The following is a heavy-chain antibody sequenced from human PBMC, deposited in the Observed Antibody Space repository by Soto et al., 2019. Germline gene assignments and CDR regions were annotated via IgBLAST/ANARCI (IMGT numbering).Heavy chain of an antibody. V-gene: IGHV1-2*02. D-gene: IGHD6-6*01. CDR1: GFSFTGYY. CDR2: INAHSGGT. CDR3: AKDLTRQLAYWLDP. J-gene: IGHJ5*02. Sequence: ASVKVSCKASGFSFTGYYIHWLRQAPGQGLEWMGWINAHSGGTEYAQKFQGRVTLTRDTSIATAYLTLTSLTSDDTALYYCAKDLTRQLAYWLDPWGQGTLVTVSS.